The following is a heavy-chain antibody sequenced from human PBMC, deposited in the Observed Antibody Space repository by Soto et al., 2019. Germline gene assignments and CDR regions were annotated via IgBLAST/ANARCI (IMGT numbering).Heavy chain of an antibody. V-gene: IGHV1-69*06. CDR1: GGTFSNSA. J-gene: IGHJ5*02. Sequence: QVQLVQSGAEVKKPGSSVKVSCKASGGTFSNSAIRWVRQAPGQGREWMGGIFPIFGTANYALNFQGRVTITADRSTSTADMELSSLRSEDTAVYYCARGGGSSSPPGHPWGQGTLVTVFS. D-gene: IGHD2-15*01. CDR3: ARGGGSSSPPGHP. CDR2: IFPIFGTA.